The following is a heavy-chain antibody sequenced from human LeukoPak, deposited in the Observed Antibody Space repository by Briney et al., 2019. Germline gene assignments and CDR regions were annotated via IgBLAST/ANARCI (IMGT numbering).Heavy chain of an antibody. CDR2: ISGSGDNT. Sequence: GGSLRLSCAASGLTFSSYAMSWVRQAPGKGLEWVSAISGSGDNTYYADSVKGRFTISRDNSKNTLYLQMNNLRADDTAVYYCATSPTFDPWGQGTLVTVSS. J-gene: IGHJ5*02. V-gene: IGHV3-23*01. CDR3: ATSPTFDP. CDR1: GLTFSSYA.